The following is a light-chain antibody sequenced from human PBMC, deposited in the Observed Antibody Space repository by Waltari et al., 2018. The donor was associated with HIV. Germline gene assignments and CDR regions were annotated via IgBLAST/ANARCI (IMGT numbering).Light chain of an antibody. V-gene: IGKV2-28*01. CDR1: QSLLYRDGNNH. J-gene: IGKJ2*01. CDR3: LQGLQTPFI. CDR2: LGS. Sequence: EIAVTQSPLFLSVAPGEPASISCRSSQSLLYRDGNNHLDWSLQKPGQSPQLLIYLGSNRASGVPDRFSASGSGTDFTLNISRVEAEDVGVYYCLQGLQTPFIFGQGTKLEIK.